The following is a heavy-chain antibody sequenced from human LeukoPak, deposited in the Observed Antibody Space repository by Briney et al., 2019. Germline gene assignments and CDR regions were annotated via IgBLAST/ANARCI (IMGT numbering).Heavy chain of an antibody. CDR1: GFSFNTYA. J-gene: IGHJ3*02. CDR2: IWYDGSNK. Sequence: PGGSLRLSCAASGFSFNTYAMSWVRQAPGKGLEWVAVIWYDGSNKYYADSVKGRFTISRDNSKNTLYLQMNSQRAEDTAVYYCARDGTMMYAFDIWGQGTMVTVSS. CDR3: ARDGTMMYAFDI. D-gene: IGHD3-22*01. V-gene: IGHV3-33*08.